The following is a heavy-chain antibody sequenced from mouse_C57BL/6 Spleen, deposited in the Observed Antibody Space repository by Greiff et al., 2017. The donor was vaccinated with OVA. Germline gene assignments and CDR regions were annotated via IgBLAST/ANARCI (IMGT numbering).Heavy chain of an antibody. CDR2: IYPRSGNT. D-gene: IGHD1-1*01. CDR1: GYTFTSYG. Sequence: QVQLKESGAELARPGASVKLSCKASGYTFTSYGISWVKQRTGQGLEWIGEIYPRSGNTYYNEKFKGKATLTAEKSSSTAYMELRSLTSEDSAVYFCARYLITKGYFDVWGTGTTVTVSS. J-gene: IGHJ1*03. V-gene: IGHV1-81*01. CDR3: ARYLITKGYFDV.